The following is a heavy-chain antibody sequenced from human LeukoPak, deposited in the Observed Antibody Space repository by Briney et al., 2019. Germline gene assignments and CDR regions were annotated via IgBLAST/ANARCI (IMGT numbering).Heavy chain of an antibody. D-gene: IGHD6-13*01. J-gene: IGHJ6*03. CDR1: GFSISSGYC. CDR3: ARPEPHSSSWGDYYYYMDV. CDR2: IYHSGST. V-gene: IGHV4-38-2*01. Sequence: PSETLSLTCAVSGFSISSGYCWGWIRQPPGKGLEWIGSIYHSGSTYDNPSLKSRVSISVDMSKNQFSLKLSSVTAADTAVYYRARPEPHSSSWGDYYYYMDVWGKGTTVTVSS.